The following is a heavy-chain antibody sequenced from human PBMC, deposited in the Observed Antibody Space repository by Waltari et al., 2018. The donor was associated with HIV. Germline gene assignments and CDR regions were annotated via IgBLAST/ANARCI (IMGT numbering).Heavy chain of an antibody. D-gene: IGHD2-21*02. Sequence: EVQLVESGGGLVQPGGSLRLSCAASGFTVSRNYMSWVRQAPGKGLEWGSVIESGGSTYYADSVKGRFTISRDNSKNTVYLQMNSLRAEDTAVYYCASIAYCGGDCYPRGMDVWGQGTTVTVSS. CDR2: IESGGST. J-gene: IGHJ6*02. CDR3: ASIAYCGGDCYPRGMDV. V-gene: IGHV3-66*01. CDR1: GFTVSRNY.